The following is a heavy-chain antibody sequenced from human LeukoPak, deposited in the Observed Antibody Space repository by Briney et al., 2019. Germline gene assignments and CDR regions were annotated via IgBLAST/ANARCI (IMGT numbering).Heavy chain of an antibody. CDR2: ISGSGGST. V-gene: IGHV3-23*01. CDR3: ASTYGGLWFGELPNPDY. Sequence: GGSLRLSCAASGFTFSNAWMTWVRQAPGKGLEWVSAISGSGGSTYYADSVKGRFTISRDNSKNTLYLQMNSLRAEDTAVYYCASTYGGLWFGELPNPDYWGQGTLVTVSS. CDR1: GFTFSNAW. J-gene: IGHJ4*02. D-gene: IGHD3-10*01.